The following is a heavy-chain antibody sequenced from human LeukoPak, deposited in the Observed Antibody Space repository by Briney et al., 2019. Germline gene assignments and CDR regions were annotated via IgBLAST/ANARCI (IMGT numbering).Heavy chain of an antibody. J-gene: IGHJ3*02. CDR1: GGSISSSSYY. Sequence: PSETLSLTCTVSGGSISSSSYYWGWIRQPLGKGLEWIGSIYYSGSTYYNPSLKSRVTISVDTSKNQFSLKLSSVTAADTAVYYCARRYYYDSSGPGADDAFDIWGQGTMVTVSS. CDR3: ARRYYYDSSGPGADDAFDI. D-gene: IGHD3-22*01. V-gene: IGHV4-39*07. CDR2: IYYSGST.